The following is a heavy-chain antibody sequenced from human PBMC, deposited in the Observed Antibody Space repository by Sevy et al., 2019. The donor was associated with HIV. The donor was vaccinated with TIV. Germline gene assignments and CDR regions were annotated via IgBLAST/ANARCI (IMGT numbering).Heavy chain of an antibody. CDR2: LYYTGTT. D-gene: IGHD3-3*01. Sequence: SETLSLTCTISGDSISSGLYYWGWVRQPPGKGLEWVGSLYYTGTTTYNPSLESRVTISMDTSKTQFSLKLSSVTAADTAVHYCARLRNTGNSGRGFFLQWGQGFLVTVSS. CDR3: ARLRNTGNSGRGFFLQ. J-gene: IGHJ4*02. V-gene: IGHV4-39*01. CDR1: GDSISSGLYY.